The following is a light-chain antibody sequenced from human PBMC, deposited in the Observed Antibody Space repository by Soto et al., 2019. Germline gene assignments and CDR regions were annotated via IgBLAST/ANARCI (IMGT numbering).Light chain of an antibody. CDR3: SSYTSSNSVV. V-gene: IGLV2-14*01. CDR1: SSDVGGYNY. CDR2: GVS. J-gene: IGLJ2*01. Sequence: QSALTQPASVSGSPGQSIAISCTGTSSDVGGYNYVSWYQQHPGKAPKLMIYGVSNRPSGVSSRFSGSKSGNTASLTISGLQAEDEDDYSCSSYTSSNSVVFGGGTKLTVL.